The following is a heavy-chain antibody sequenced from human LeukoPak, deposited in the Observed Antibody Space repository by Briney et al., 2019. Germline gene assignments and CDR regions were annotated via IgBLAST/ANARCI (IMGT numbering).Heavy chain of an antibody. CDR3: ARGTFSRPYMYGWYYFDQ. J-gene: IGHJ4*02. V-gene: IGHV4-34*01. CDR1: GGSFSGYY. Sequence: PSETLSLTCAVYGGSFSGYYLTWIRQTPGKGLEWIGQINHSGSANYSPSLKSRVDISLYASNNQVSLDLTSVTAADTGVYYCARGTFSRPYMYGWYYFDQWGQGTQVTVSS. CDR2: INHSGSA. D-gene: IGHD6-19*01.